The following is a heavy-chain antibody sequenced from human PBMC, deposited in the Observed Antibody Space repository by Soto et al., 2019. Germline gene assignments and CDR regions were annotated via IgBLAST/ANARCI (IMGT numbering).Heavy chain of an antibody. CDR3: GRDEVRNGVGV. Sequence: GGSLRLSCAASGFPFSDYAMSWVRQAPGKGLEWVSIIIATDGSAYYADSVKGRFTISRDDAKNTLFLQMNSLRVEDTALYYCGRDEVRNGVGVWGPGTTVTVSS. CDR2: IIATDGSA. J-gene: IGHJ6*02. CDR1: GFPFSDYA. V-gene: IGHV3-23*01.